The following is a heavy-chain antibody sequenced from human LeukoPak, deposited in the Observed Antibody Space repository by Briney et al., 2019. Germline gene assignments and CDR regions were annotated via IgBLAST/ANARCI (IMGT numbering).Heavy chain of an antibody. D-gene: IGHD6-6*01. V-gene: IGHV1-8*03. Sequence: ASVKVSCKASGYTFTSYDINWVRQATGQGLEWMGWMNPNSGNTGYAQKFQGRVTITRNTSISTAYMELSSLRSEDTAVYYCARSVVQWQLVSYCYYYYMDVWGKGTTVTVSS. CDR3: ARSVVQWQLVSYCYYYYMDV. J-gene: IGHJ6*03. CDR2: MNPNSGNT. CDR1: GYTFTSYD.